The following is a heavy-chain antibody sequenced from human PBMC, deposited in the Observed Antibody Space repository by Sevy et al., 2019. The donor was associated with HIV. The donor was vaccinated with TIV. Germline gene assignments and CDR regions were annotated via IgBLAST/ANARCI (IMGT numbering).Heavy chain of an antibody. V-gene: IGHV3-11*06. Sequence: GGSLRLSCVGSGFTFGDYYISWIRQAPGKGLECVAYISSRSSFTNYTDSVRGRFTISRDNAKNEVFLQMNSLRAEDTGVYYCARGAYDVWGQGTMVTVSS. CDR1: GFTFGDYY. CDR3: ARGAYDV. CDR2: ISSRSSFT. J-gene: IGHJ3*01.